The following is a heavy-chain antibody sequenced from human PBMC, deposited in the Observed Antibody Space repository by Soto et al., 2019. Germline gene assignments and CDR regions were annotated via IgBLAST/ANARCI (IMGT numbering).Heavy chain of an antibody. CDR2: IKEDGSDK. Sequence: EVQLVESGGGLVQTGGSLRLSCAASGFTFSTSWMSWVRQAPGKGPEWVANIKEDGSDKYYVDSVKGRFTISRDNAKNSFYLQVDSLRAEDTAVYFCVLISRSSPLNYWGHGTLVTVSS. J-gene: IGHJ4*01. V-gene: IGHV3-7*05. CDR1: GFTFSTSW. D-gene: IGHD2-15*01. CDR3: VLISRSSPLNY.